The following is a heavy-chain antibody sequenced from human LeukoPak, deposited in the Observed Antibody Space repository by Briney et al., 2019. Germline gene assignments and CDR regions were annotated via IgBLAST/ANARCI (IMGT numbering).Heavy chain of an antibody. CDR1: GGTFSSYA. CDR2: IIPIFGTA. J-gene: IGHJ5*02. CDR3: ARSDLWSGYHLNWFDP. Sequence: SVKVSCKASGGTFSSYAISWVRQAPGQGLEWMGGIIPIFGTANYAQKFQGRVTITADESTSTAYMELSSLRSEDTAVYYCARSDLWSGYHLNWFDPWGQGTLVTVSS. D-gene: IGHD3-3*01. V-gene: IGHV1-69*01.